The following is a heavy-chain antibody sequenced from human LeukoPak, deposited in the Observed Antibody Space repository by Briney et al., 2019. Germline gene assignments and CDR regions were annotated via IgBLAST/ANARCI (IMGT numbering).Heavy chain of an antibody. CDR3: AKGPLYGIAVAGSCWFDP. CDR1: GFTFSSYA. Sequence: GGSPRLSCVASGFTFSSYAMGWVRQAAGKGLEWVSDISSSGGTTYYADSVKGRFTISRDNSKNTLYLQMNSLRAEDTAVYYCAKGPLYGIAVAGSCWFDPWGQGTLVTVSS. CDR2: ISSSGGTT. D-gene: IGHD6-19*01. V-gene: IGHV3-23*01. J-gene: IGHJ5*02.